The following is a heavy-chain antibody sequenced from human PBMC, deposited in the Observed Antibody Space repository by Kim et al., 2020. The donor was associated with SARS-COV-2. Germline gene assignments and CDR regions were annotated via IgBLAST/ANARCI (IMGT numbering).Heavy chain of an antibody. V-gene: IGHV3-33*01. CDR3: ARDHQWLAFDY. CDR2: IWYDGSNK. Sequence: GGSLRLSCAASGFTFSSYVMHWVRQAPGKGLEWVAVIWYDGSNKYYADSVKGRFTISRDNSKNTLYLQMNSLRAEDTAVYYCARDHQWLAFDYWGQGTLVTVSS. D-gene: IGHD6-19*01. J-gene: IGHJ4*02. CDR1: GFTFSSYV.